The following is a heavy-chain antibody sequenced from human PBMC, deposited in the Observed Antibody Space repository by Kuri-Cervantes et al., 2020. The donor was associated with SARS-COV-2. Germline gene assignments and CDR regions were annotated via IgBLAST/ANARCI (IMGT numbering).Heavy chain of an antibody. CDR2: IWYDGSNK. CDR3: ARDYSSWYKGPFDY. D-gene: IGHD6-13*01. Sequence: GESLKISCAASGFTFSSYGMHWVRQAPGKGLEWVEVIWYDGSNKYYADSVKGRFTISRDNSKNTLYLQMNSLRAEDTAVYYCARDYSSWYKGPFDYWGQGTLVTVSS. J-gene: IGHJ4*02. V-gene: IGHV3-33*01. CDR1: GFTFSSYG.